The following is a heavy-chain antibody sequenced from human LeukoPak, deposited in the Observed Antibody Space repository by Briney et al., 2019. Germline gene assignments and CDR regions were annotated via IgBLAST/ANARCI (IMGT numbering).Heavy chain of an antibody. CDR2: ISAYNGNT. Sequence: ASVKVSCKASGYTFTSYGISWVRQAPGQGLEWMGWISAYNGNTNYAQKLQGRVTMTTDTSTSTAYMELRSLRSDDTAVYYCARTPGIAARPGQSWFDPWGQGTLVTVSS. J-gene: IGHJ5*02. D-gene: IGHD6-6*01. CDR3: ARTPGIAARPGQSWFDP. CDR1: GYTFTSYG. V-gene: IGHV1-18*01.